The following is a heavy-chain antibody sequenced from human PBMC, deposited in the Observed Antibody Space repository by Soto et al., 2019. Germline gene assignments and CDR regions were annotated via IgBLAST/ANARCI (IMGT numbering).Heavy chain of an antibody. J-gene: IGHJ4*02. D-gene: IGHD1-26*01. CDR3: ARVTHYSGSYSGFDY. CDR2: ISSSSSYI. CDR1: GFTFSSYS. V-gene: IGHV3-21*01. Sequence: GGSLRLSCAATGFTFSSYSMNWVRQAPGKGLEWVSSISSSSSYIYYADSVKGRFTISRDNAKNSLYLQMNSLRAEDTAVYYCARVTHYSGSYSGFDYWGQGTLVTVSS.